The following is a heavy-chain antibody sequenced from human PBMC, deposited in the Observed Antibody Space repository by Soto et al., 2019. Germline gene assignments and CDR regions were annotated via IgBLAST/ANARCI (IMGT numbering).Heavy chain of an antibody. D-gene: IGHD5-18*01. CDR3: AKEVSDTAMVPGYYYGMDV. V-gene: IGHV3-9*01. J-gene: IGHJ6*02. CDR2: ISWNSGSI. Sequence: PGGSLRLSCAASGFTFDDYAMHWVRQAPGKGLERVSGISWNSGSIGYADSVKGRFTISRDNAKNSLYLQMNSLRAEDTALYYCAKEVSDTAMVPGYYYGMDVWGQGTTVTVSS. CDR1: GFTFDDYA.